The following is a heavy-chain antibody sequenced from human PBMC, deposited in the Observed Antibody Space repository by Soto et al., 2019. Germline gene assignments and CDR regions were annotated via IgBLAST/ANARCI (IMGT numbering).Heavy chain of an antibody. V-gene: IGHV3-64*02. CDR2: ISDNGGTT. CDR1: GFTFSNYA. J-gene: IGHJ4*02. D-gene: IGHD4-17*01. Sequence: EVQLVESGEGLVQPGGSLRLSCAASGFTFSNYAMHWVRQAPGKGLEYVSAISDNGGTTYYADSMKGRFTISRDNSKNTLYIQMGSLRAEDLAVHYCARGPSTVATWLDYWGQGTLVTVSS. CDR3: ARGPSTVATWLDY.